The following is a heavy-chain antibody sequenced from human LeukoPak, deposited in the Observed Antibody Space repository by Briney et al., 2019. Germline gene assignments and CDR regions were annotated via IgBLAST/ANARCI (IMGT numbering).Heavy chain of an antibody. V-gene: IGHV3-74*01. Sequence: PGGSLRLSCAASGFTFSSYWMHWVRQAPGKGLVWVSRINSDGSSTSYADSVKGRFTISRDNAKNTLYLQMNSLRAEDTAVYYCAFLLYGYFEPADYWGQGTLVTVSS. CDR2: INSDGSST. J-gene: IGHJ4*02. CDR3: AFLLYGYFEPADY. D-gene: IGHD5-18*01. CDR1: GFTFSSYW.